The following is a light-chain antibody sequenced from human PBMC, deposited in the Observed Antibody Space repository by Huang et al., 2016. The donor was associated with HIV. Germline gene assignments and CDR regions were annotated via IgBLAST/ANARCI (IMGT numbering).Light chain of an antibody. Sequence: EILLTQSPGTLSLSPGERATLSCRASQSIMRNYLAWYQQKFGQAPRLLVYAASSRATGIPDRFCGSGSGTDFTLTISRLEPEDFAVYYCHQYASPPWTFGQGTKVEI. CDR1: QSIMRNY. V-gene: IGKV3-20*01. J-gene: IGKJ1*01. CDR2: AAS. CDR3: HQYASPPWT.